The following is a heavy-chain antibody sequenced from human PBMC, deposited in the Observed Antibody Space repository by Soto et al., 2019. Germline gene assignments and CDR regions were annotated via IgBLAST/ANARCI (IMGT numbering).Heavy chain of an antibody. Sequence: PGESLKISCKGSGYSFTKYWIAWVRQMPGKGLEWMGIIYPGDSDTRYSPSFQGQVIISVDKSTDTAYVPWISLKASDTAMYYCARPWAVGATDAFIIWGPGTMVTVSS. CDR2: IYPGDSDT. CDR1: GYSFTKYW. J-gene: IGHJ3*02. D-gene: IGHD1-26*01. V-gene: IGHV5-51*01. CDR3: ARPWAVGATDAFII.